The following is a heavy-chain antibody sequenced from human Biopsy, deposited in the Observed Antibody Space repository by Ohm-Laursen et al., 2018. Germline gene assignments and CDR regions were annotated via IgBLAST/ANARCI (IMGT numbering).Heavy chain of an antibody. J-gene: IGHJ4*02. CDR3: ARDDAVTVIRGLYY. Sequence: SETLSLTCTVSGGSISDSTYHWGWIRQSPGKGLEWIGNIYYSGNTDYSPSLKSRVTISVDTSNNQFSLKLSSVTAEDTAVYYCARDDAVTVIRGLYYWGQGALLTVSS. V-gene: IGHV4-39*07. CDR2: IYYSGNT. CDR1: GGSISDSTYH. D-gene: IGHD2-21*02.